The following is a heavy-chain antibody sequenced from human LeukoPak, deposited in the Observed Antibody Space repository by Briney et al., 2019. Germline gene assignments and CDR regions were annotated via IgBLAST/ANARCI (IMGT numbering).Heavy chain of an antibody. CDR1: GYTFTGYY. V-gene: IGHV1-2*02. CDR3: ARGQYSSGWYRWDNWFDP. D-gene: IGHD6-19*01. Sequence: GASVKVSCKASGYTFTGYYMHWVRQAPGQGLEWMGWINPNSGGTNYAQKFQGRVTMTRDTSISTVYMELSRLRSDDTAVYYCARGQYSSGWYRWDNWFDPWGQGTLVTVSS. CDR2: INPNSGGT. J-gene: IGHJ5*02.